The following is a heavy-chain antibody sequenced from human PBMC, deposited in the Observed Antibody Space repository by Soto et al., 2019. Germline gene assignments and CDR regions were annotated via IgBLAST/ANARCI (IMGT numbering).Heavy chain of an antibody. Sequence: ASVKVSCKASGYTFTSYGISWVRQAPGQGLEWMGWISAYNGNTNYAQRLQGRVTMTTDTSTSTAYMELRSLRSDDTAVYYCARVKGIRNWNYVYYYYGMDVWGQGTTVTVSS. V-gene: IGHV1-18*04. CDR1: GYTFTSYG. CDR3: ARVKGIRNWNYVYYYYGMDV. D-gene: IGHD1-7*01. J-gene: IGHJ6*02. CDR2: ISAYNGNT.